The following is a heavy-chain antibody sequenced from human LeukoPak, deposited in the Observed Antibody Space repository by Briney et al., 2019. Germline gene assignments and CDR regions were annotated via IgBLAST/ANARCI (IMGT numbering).Heavy chain of an antibody. D-gene: IGHD2-2*01. V-gene: IGHV3-48*01. CDR3: ARAAGAPAARFDY. CDR2: ISDSSETK. J-gene: IGHJ4*02. Sequence: GGSLRLSCAASGFTFSYYSMNWVRQAPGKGLEWVSHISDSSETKYYADSVQGRFTISRDNAKNSLYLQMNSLRAEDTAVYYCARAAGAPAARFDYWGQGALVTVSS. CDR1: GFTFSYYS.